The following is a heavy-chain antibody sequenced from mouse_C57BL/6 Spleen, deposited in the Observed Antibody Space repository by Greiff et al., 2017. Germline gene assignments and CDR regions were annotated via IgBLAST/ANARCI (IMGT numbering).Heavy chain of an antibody. CDR3: ARPRDYDGAWLAY. Sequence: EVMLVESGGGLVKPGGSLKLSCAASGFTFSDYGMHWVRQAPEKGLEWVAYISSGSSTIYYADTVKGRFTISRDTAKNTLFLQMTSLRSEDTAMYYCARPRDYDGAWLAYWGQGTLVTVSA. V-gene: IGHV5-17*01. CDR1: GFTFSDYG. D-gene: IGHD2-4*01. CDR2: ISSGSSTI. J-gene: IGHJ3*01.